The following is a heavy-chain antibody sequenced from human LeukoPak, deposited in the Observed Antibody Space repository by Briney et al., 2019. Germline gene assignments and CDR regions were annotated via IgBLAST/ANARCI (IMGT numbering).Heavy chain of an antibody. V-gene: IGHV3-7*01. CDR2: INPDGSGI. CDR3: ASKQGDY. CDR1: GFTFNSYW. J-gene: IGHJ4*02. Sequence: GGSLRLSCAASGFTFNSYWMIWVRQAPGKGLEWVANINPDGSGIYYVDSVKGRFTISRDNAKKSLYLQMNSLRAEDTAVYYCASKQGDYWGQGTLVTVSS.